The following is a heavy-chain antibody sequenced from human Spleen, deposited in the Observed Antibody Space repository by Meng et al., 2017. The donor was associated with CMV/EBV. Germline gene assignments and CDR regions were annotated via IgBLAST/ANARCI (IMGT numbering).Heavy chain of an antibody. Sequence: GGSLRLSCAASGFSFISHGFHWVRQSPGKGLQWVASVSQDGDKTYYADFVKGRFTISRDNSRTSLDLLMNSLRPEDSAVYYCARETYYDFRSGYIMDVWGRGTTVTVSS. CDR2: VSQDGDKT. CDR1: GFSFISHG. V-gene: IGHV3-30*04. D-gene: IGHD3-3*01. CDR3: ARETYYDFRSGYIMDV. J-gene: IGHJ6*02.